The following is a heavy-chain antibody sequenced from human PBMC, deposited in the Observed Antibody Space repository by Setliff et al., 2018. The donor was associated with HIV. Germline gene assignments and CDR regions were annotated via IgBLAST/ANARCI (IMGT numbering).Heavy chain of an antibody. CDR2: IHHSGSS. Sequence: PSETLSLTCTVSGDSIITYYWTWIRQPPGKGLEWIGYIHHSGSSDYTPSLRSRVTMSVDTPKNQFSLRLTSVTAADTAVYYCAREHDYSNYRRLDSWGQGILVTVSS. V-gene: IGHV4-4*08. CDR1: GDSIITYY. J-gene: IGHJ4*02. CDR3: AREHDYSNYRRLDS. D-gene: IGHD4-4*01.